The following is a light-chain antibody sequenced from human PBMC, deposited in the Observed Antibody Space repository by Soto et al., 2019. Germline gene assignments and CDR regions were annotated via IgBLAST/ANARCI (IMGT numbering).Light chain of an antibody. CDR2: KAS. CDR1: QTIGSW. Sequence: DIQMTQSPSTLSGSVGDRVTLXXRASQTIGSWLAWYQQKPGKAPKLVXYKASTLKSGVLSRFSGSGSGTEFTLTIISLQPEDFATYYCQQLNNYPSITFGPGTRLDIK. CDR3: QQLNNYPSIT. V-gene: IGKV1-5*03. J-gene: IGKJ5*01.